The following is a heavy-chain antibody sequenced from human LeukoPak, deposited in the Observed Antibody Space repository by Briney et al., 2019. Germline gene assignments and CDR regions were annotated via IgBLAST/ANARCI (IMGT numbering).Heavy chain of an antibody. V-gene: IGHV1-46*01. D-gene: IGHD3-9*01. CDR1: GYTFTGYY. CDR3: ARGHRAKPGYYLLDY. Sequence: ASVKVSCKASGYTFTGYYIHWVRQAPGQGLEWMGIINPSGGSTSYAQKFQGRVTMTRDMSTSTVYMELSSLRSEDTAVYYCARGHRAKPGYYLLDYWGQGTLVTVSS. CDR2: INPSGGST. J-gene: IGHJ4*02.